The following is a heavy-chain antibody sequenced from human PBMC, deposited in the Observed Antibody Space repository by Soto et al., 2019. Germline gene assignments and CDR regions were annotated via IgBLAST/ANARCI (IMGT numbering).Heavy chain of an antibody. CDR2: IPNNGSP. Sequence: SETLSLTCSVSGGSVRTGSYHWSWIRQPPGKGLEWIGFIPNNGSPDYNPSLKSRVVVSIDRSKNQFSLKVNSVAAADTAVYLCARIGWGGDSWGQGTLVTVSS. J-gene: IGHJ4*02. CDR1: GGSVRTGSYH. D-gene: IGHD7-27*01. V-gene: IGHV4-61*01. CDR3: ARIGWGGDS.